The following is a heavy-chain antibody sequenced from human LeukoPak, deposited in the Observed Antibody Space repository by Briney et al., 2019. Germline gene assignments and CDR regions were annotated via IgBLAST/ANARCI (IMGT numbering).Heavy chain of an antibody. V-gene: IGHV4-34*01. CDR2: INHSGST. J-gene: IGHJ5*02. Sequence: SETLSLTCAVYGGSFSGYYWSWTRQPPGKGLEWIGEINHSGSTNYNPSLKSRVTISVDTSKNQFSLKLSSVTAADTAVYYCARGDYGDTWFDPWGQGTLVTVSS. CDR1: GGSFSGYY. D-gene: IGHD4-17*01. CDR3: ARGDYGDTWFDP.